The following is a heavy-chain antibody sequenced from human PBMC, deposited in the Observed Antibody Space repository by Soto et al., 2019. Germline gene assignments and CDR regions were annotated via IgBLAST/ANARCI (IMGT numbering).Heavy chain of an antibody. CDR3: ASSSSGWAHDYYYCMHV. J-gene: IGHJ6*02. CDR2: MNPNSGNT. Sequence: ASVKVSCKASGYTFTSYDINWVRRATGQGLEWMGWMNPNSGNTGYAQKCQGRVTMTRNTSISTAYMEQSSLRSEDTAVYYCASSSSGWAHDYYYCMHVWGQGTTVTVSS. V-gene: IGHV1-8*01. CDR1: GYTFTSYD. D-gene: IGHD6-25*01.